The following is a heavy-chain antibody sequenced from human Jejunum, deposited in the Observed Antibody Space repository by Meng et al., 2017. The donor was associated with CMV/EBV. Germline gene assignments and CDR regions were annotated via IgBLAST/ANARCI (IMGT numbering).Heavy chain of an antibody. CDR1: GFAFSSHA. Sequence: GFAFSSHAMHWVRQAPGKGLEWVAVTSYDGNSQYYTDSVKGRFTISRDNSDNMLYLQMNSLRADDTALYYCARDGGGFNSSPFDHWGQGTLVTVSS. CDR2: TSYDGNSQ. CDR3: ARDGGGFNSSPFDH. V-gene: IGHV3-30*04. D-gene: IGHD3-16*01. J-gene: IGHJ4*02.